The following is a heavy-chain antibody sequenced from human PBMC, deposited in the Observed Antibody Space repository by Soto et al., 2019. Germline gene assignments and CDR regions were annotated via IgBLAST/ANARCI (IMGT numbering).Heavy chain of an antibody. CDR3: ARHTSNFRYYYYAMDV. V-gene: IGHV5-51*01. CDR1: GYTWTDYW. D-gene: IGHD2-2*01. CDR2: IYPGDSDT. Sequence: XESLKISFKWSGYTWTDYWIGWVRQLPGKGLEWMGIIYPGDSDTRYSPSFQGHVTITVDKSTSTAYLQWNTLKASDTAMYYCARHTSNFRYYYYAMDVWGQGTTVTVSS. J-gene: IGHJ6*02.